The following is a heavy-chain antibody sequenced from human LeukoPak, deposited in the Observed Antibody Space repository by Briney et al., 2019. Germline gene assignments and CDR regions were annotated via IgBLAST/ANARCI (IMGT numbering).Heavy chain of an antibody. CDR3: AREDYDDRSGYYPSH. CDR2: ISAYNGNT. CDR1: GYTFTSYG. V-gene: IGHV1-18*01. D-gene: IGHD3-22*01. Sequence: ASVKVSCKASGYTFTSYGISWVRQAPGQGLEWMGWISAYNGNTNYAQKLQGRVTMTTDTSTSTVYMELRRLRSDDTAVYYCAREDYDDRSGYYPSHWGQGTLVTVSS. J-gene: IGHJ4*02.